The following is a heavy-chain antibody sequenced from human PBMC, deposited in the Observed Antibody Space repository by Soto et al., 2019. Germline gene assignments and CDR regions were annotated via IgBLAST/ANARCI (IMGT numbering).Heavy chain of an antibody. J-gene: IGHJ6*02. V-gene: IGHV1-69*13. D-gene: IGHD4-17*01. CDR3: ARGETTVTTFRYYYYYYGMDV. CDR2: IIPIFGTA. CDR1: GGTFSSYA. Sequence: SVKVSCKASGGTFSSYAISWVRQAPGQGLEWMGGIIPIFGTANYAQKFQGRVTITADESTSTAYMELSSLRSEDTAVYYCARGETTVTTFRYYYYYYGMDVWGQGTTVTVPS.